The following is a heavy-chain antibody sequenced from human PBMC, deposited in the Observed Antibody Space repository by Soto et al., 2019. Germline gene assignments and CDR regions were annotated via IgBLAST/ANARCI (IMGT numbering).Heavy chain of an antibody. D-gene: IGHD6-19*01. V-gene: IGHV3-74*01. Sequence: EVQLVESGGGLVQPGGSLRLSCTASEFTFSNYWMYWVRQAPGKGLVWVSRINSDGSTTSYADSVKGRFTISRDNAKNTLYLQMNSLRAEDTAVYYCARSPSSGWYYFDYGGQGTLVTVSS. CDR3: ARSPSSGWYYFDY. CDR1: EFTFSNYW. J-gene: IGHJ4*02. CDR2: INSDGSTT.